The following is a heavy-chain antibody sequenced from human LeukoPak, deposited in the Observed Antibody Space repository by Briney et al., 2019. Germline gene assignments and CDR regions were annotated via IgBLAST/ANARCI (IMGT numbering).Heavy chain of an antibody. J-gene: IGHJ4*02. Sequence: SETLSLTCTVSGVSVSSGSYYWSWIRQPPGKGLEWIGYIYYSGSTNYNPSLKSRVTISVDTSKNQFSLKLNSVTAADTAVYYCATTPYYYDSSGYYYYWGQGTLVTVSS. D-gene: IGHD3-22*01. CDR2: IYYSGST. CDR3: ATTPYYYDSSGYYYY. CDR1: GVSVSSGSYY. V-gene: IGHV4-61*01.